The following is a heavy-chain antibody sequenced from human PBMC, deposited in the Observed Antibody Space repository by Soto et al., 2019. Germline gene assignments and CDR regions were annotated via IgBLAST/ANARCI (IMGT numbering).Heavy chain of an antibody. CDR3: ARPAVNDLDADSSAFDI. D-gene: IGHD1-1*01. CDR1: GGTFSSQT. V-gene: IGHV1-69*02. Sequence: QVQLVQSGAEVKEPGSSVKVSCKVSGGTFSSQTINWVRQVPGQGLEWMGSVIPIIGEGKYAQSFLGRVTITAERPRSTAYMGLGSLRSEDAAVYYCARPAVNDLDADSSAFDIWGQGTMVTVSS. J-gene: IGHJ3*02. CDR2: VIPIIGEG.